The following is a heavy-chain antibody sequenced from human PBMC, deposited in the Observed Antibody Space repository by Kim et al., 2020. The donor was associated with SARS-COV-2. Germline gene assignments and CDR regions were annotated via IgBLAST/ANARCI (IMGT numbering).Heavy chain of an antibody. CDR3: AKSHWDYYDSSGYLTY. Sequence: GGSLRLSCAASGFTFSSYAMSWVRQAPGKGLEWVSAISGSGGSTYYADSVKGRFTISRDNSKNTLYLQMNSLRAEDTAVYYCAKSHWDYYDSSGYLTYWGQGTLVTVSS. J-gene: IGHJ4*02. V-gene: IGHV3-23*01. CDR1: GFTFSSYA. D-gene: IGHD3-22*01. CDR2: ISGSGGST.